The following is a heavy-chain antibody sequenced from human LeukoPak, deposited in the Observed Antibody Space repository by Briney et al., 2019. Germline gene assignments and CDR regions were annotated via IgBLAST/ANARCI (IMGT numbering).Heavy chain of an antibody. D-gene: IGHD2-15*01. V-gene: IGHV4-59*12. CDR2: IYYSGST. Sequence: SETLSLTCTVSGGSISSYYWSWIRQPPGKGLEWIGYIYYSGSTNYNPSLKSRVTISVDTSKNQFSLKLSSVIAADTAVYYCARYCSGGSCYYMASDAFDIWGQGTMVTVSS. J-gene: IGHJ3*02. CDR3: ARYCSGGSCYYMASDAFDI. CDR1: GGSISSYY.